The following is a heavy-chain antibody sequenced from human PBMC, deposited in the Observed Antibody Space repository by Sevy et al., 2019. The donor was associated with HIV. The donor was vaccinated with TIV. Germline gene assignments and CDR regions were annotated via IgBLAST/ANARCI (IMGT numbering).Heavy chain of an antibody. CDR1: GGTFSSYA. Sequence: ASVKVSCKASGGTFSSYAISWVRQAPGQGLEWMGGIIPIFGTANYAQKFQGRVTITADKSTSTAYMELSSLRSEDTAVYYCARDRGDCTNDVCYRWFDPWGQGTLVTVSS. V-gene: IGHV1-69*06. CDR2: IIPIFGTA. CDR3: ARDRGDCTNDVCYRWFDP. D-gene: IGHD2-8*01. J-gene: IGHJ5*02.